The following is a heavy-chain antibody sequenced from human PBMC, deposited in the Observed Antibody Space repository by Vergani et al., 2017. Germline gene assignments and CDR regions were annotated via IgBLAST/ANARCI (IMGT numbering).Heavy chain of an antibody. CDR1: GFTFSSYA. CDR2: ISGSGGSK. V-gene: IGHV3-23*01. CDR3: ARKGTFSCWQNWFDP. J-gene: IGHJ5*02. D-gene: IGHD2-2*01. Sequence: EVQLLESGGGLVQPGGSLRLSCAASGFTFSSYAMSWARQAQGKGLEWVSAISGSGGSKYYADSVKGRFTISRDNSKNTLYLQMNSLRAAATAVYYFARKGTFSCWQNWFDPWGQGTLVTVSS.